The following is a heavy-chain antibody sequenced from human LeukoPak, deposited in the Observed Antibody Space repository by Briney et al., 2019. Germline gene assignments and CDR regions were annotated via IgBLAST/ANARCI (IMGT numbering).Heavy chain of an antibody. J-gene: IGHJ5*02. CDR3: AATFPSYYDFWSGYTNWFDP. CDR2: IVVGSGNT. D-gene: IGHD3-3*01. V-gene: IGHV1-58*02. Sequence: ASVKASCKASGFTFTSSAMQWVRQARGQRLEWIGWIVVGSGNTNYAQKFQERVTITRDMSTSTAYMEPSSLRSEDTAVYYCAATFPSYYDFWSGYTNWFDPWGQGTLVTVSS. CDR1: GFTFTSSA.